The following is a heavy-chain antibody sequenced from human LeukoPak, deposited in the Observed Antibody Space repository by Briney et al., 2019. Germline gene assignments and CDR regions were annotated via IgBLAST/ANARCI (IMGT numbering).Heavy chain of an antibody. CDR3: ARGMERRTYYYMDV. V-gene: IGHV3-7*01. CDR1: GFTFSSYW. Sequence: GGSLRLSCAASGFTFSSYWMSWVRQAPGKGLEWVANINEDGSKKYYVDSVKGRLTISRDNAEKSLYLQMDSLRGEDTAVYYCARGMERRTYYYMDVWGKGTTVTVSS. D-gene: IGHD1-1*01. CDR2: INEDGSKK. J-gene: IGHJ6*03.